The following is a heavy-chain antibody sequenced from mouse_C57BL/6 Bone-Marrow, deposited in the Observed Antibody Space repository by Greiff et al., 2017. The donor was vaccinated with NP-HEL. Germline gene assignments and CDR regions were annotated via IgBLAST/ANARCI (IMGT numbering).Heavy chain of an antibody. CDR2: IYPRSGNT. V-gene: IGHV1-81*01. J-gene: IGHJ2*01. Sequence: QVQLQHSGAELARPGASVKLSCKASGYTFTSYGISWVKQRTGQGLEWIGEIYPRSGNTYYNEKFKGKATLTADKSSSTAYMELRSLTSEDSAVYFCASTPHRYYYGSDYWGQGSTLTVSS. CDR3: ASTPHRYYYGSDY. D-gene: IGHD1-1*01. CDR1: GYTFTSYG.